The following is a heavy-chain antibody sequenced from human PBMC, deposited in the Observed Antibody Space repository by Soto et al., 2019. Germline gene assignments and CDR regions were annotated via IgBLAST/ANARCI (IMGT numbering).Heavy chain of an antibody. J-gene: IGHJ6*02. CDR2: INPSGCSK. D-gene: IGHD6-25*01. V-gene: IGHV1-46*01. Sequence: ASVKVSCKASGYTFTSYYMHWVRQAPGQGLEWTGLINPSGCSKSYSQRFQGRVTMTRDTSTSTVXMELRSXXSEDTAVYSCARDRLSAQEQYYYYGMDVWGQGTTVTVYS. CDR1: GYTFTSYY. CDR3: ARDRLSAQEQYYYYGMDV.